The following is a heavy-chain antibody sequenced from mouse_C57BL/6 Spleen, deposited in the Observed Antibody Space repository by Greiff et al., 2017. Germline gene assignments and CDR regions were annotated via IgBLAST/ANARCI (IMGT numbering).Heavy chain of an antibody. Sequence: QVHVKQSGAELVRPGTSVKVSCKASGYAFTTYLIEWVKQRPGQGLEWIGVINPGSGGTNYNEKFKGKATLTADKSSSTAYMQLSSLTSEDSAVYFCARRRLRAMDYWGQGTSVTVSS. CDR3: ARRRLRAMDY. V-gene: IGHV1-54*01. D-gene: IGHD2-4*01. J-gene: IGHJ4*01. CDR1: GYAFTTYL. CDR2: INPGSGGT.